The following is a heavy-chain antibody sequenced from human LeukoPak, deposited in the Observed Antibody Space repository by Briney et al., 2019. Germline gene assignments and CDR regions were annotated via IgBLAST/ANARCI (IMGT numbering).Heavy chain of an antibody. CDR1: GFTFSSYA. Sequence: GGSLRLSCAASGFTFSSYAMSWVRQAPGKGLEWVSAISGSGGSTYYADSVKGRFTISRDNSKNTLYLQMNSLRAEDTAVYYCAKVGGLYYDFWSAETNYYYYMDVWGKGTTVTVSS. CDR2: ISGSGGST. D-gene: IGHD3-3*01. J-gene: IGHJ6*03. CDR3: AKVGGLYYDFWSAETNYYYYMDV. V-gene: IGHV3-23*01.